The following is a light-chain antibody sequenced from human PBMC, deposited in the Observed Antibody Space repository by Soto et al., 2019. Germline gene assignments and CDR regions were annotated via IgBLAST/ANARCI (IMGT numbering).Light chain of an antibody. J-gene: IGKJ4*01. CDR3: QQHANRPLT. CDR2: EAS. Sequence: EIVLTQSPATLSLSPGERATLSCRASQSVGNNLAWYQQKPGQAPGLLIYEASTRATGIPARFSGSGCGTDFTLTISSLEPEDFAVYYSQQHANRPLTFGGGTKVEIK. CDR1: QSVGNN. V-gene: IGKV3-11*01.